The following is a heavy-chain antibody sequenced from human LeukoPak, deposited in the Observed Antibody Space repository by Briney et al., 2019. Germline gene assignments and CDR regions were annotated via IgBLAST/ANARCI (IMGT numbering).Heavy chain of an antibody. D-gene: IGHD6-13*01. V-gene: IGHV1-46*01. J-gene: IGHJ5*02. CDR1: GYTFTSYY. CDR3: ARASIAAAATGWFDP. Sequence: ASVKVSCKASGYTFTSYYMHWVRQAPGQGLEWMGIINPSGGSTSYAQKFQGRVTMTRDTSTSTVYMELSSLRSEDTAVYYCARASIAAAATGWFDPWGQGTLVTVSS. CDR2: INPSGGST.